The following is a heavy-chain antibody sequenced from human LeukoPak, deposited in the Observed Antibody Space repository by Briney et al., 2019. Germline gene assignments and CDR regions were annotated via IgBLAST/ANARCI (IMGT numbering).Heavy chain of an antibody. CDR2: ISAYNGNT. V-gene: IGHV1-18*01. CDR1: GYTFTSYG. Sequence: GASVKVSCKASGYTFTSYGISWVRQAPGQGLEWMGWISAYNGNTNYAQKLQGRVTMTTDTSTSTAYMELRSLRSDDTAVYYCARGLGYCSGGSCYFYWFDPWGQGTLVTVSS. J-gene: IGHJ5*02. D-gene: IGHD2-15*01. CDR3: ARGLGYCSGGSCYFYWFDP.